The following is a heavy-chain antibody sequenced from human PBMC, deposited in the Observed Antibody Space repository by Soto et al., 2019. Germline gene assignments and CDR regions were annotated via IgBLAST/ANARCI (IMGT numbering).Heavy chain of an antibody. Sequence: SETLSLTCNVSGGSISTFYWSWFRQSPGKGLEWIGYIYYSGSTKYNPSLESRVTISLDKSKNQFSLKVTSLNAADTAKYYCARSRGSGLSFDYWGQGALVTVSS. CDR1: GGSISTFY. J-gene: IGHJ4*02. CDR3: ARSRGSGLSFDY. D-gene: IGHD6-19*01. V-gene: IGHV4-59*01. CDR2: IYYSGST.